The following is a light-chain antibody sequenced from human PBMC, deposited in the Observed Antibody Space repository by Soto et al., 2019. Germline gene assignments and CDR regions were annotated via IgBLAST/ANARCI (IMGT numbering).Light chain of an antibody. CDR1: YSDVGGYKH. Sequence: QSVLTQPASVSASPGQSITISCIGTYSDVGGYKHVSWYQQHPGKAPKLIIFEASNRPSGISNRFSGSKSGNTASLTISGLQADDEADYYCSSYTSGSTLYIFGTGTKVTVL. V-gene: IGLV2-14*01. J-gene: IGLJ1*01. CDR3: SSYTSGSTLYI. CDR2: EAS.